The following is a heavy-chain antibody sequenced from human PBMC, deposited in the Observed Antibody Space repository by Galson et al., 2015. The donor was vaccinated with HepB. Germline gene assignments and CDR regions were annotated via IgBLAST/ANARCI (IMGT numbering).Heavy chain of an antibody. CDR3: ARGKFSSTIMINWFDP. J-gene: IGHJ5*02. D-gene: IGHD2-2*01. Sequence: SVKVSCKASGYTFTGYYMHWVRQAPGQGLEWMGRINPNSGGTNYAQKFQGRVTMTRDTSISTAYMELSRLRSDDTAVYYCARGKFSSTIMINWFDPWGQGTLVTVSS. V-gene: IGHV1-2*06. CDR1: GYTFTGYY. CDR2: INPNSGGT.